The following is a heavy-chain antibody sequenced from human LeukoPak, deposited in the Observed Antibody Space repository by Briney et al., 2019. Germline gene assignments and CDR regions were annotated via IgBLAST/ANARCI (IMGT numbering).Heavy chain of an antibody. J-gene: IGHJ4*02. Sequence: SETLSLTCTVSGGSISSGSYYRSWIRQPAGKGLEWIGRLSSSGSPNYNPSLKSRVTISVDTSKNQFPLKLTSVTAADTAVYYCARSWSDYRSSFFDYWGQGTLVTVSS. CDR2: LSSSGSP. V-gene: IGHV4-61*02. CDR1: GGSISSGSYY. CDR3: ARSWSDYRSSFFDY. D-gene: IGHD6-6*01.